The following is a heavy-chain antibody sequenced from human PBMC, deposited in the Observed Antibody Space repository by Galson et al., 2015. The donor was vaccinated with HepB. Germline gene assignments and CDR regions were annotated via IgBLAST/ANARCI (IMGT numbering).Heavy chain of an antibody. D-gene: IGHD3-9*01. CDR3: ASFEAATP. J-gene: IGHJ5*02. CDR1: GFDFSDYY. V-gene: IGHV3-11*01. Sequence: LRLSCAASGFDFSDYYMSWIRQAPGKGLEWISHISSSGYITHYADSVKGRFTISRDNAKNSLYLQMDSLRDEDTAVYYCASFEAATPWGLGTLVTVSS. CDR2: ISSSGYIT.